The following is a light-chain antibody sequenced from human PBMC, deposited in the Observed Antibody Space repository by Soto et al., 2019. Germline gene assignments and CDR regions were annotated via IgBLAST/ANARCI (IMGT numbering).Light chain of an antibody. CDR1: QSVSSN. CDR2: GAS. CDR3: QQYNNWRGT. V-gene: IGKV3-15*01. J-gene: IGKJ1*01. Sequence: EIEMTQSPATLSVSPGERATLSCRASQSVSSNLAWYQQKPGQAPRLLIYGASTRATGIPARFSGSGSGTEFTLTISSLQSEDFAVYYCQQYNNWRGTFGQGTKVEIK.